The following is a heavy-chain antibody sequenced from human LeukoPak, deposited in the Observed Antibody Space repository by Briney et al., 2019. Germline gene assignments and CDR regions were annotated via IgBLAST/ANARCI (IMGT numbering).Heavy chain of an antibody. CDR3: AREDSSGYHDAFDI. D-gene: IGHD3-22*01. CDR2: IYHSGST. V-gene: IGHV4-39*07. J-gene: IGHJ3*02. Sequence: SETLSLTCTVSGGSISSSSYYWGWIRQPPGKGLEWIGSIYHSGSTYYNPSLKSRVTISVDTSKNQFSLKLSSVTAADTAVYYCAREDSSGYHDAFDIWGQGTMVTVSS. CDR1: GGSISSSSYY.